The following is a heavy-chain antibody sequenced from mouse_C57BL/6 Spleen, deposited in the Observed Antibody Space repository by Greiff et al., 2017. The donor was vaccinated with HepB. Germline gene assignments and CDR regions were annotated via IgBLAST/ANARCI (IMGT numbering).Heavy chain of an antibody. D-gene: IGHD4-1*01. CDR3: ARSGTRYFDD. CDR1: GYAFSSSW. V-gene: IGHV1-82*01. CDR2: IYPGDGDT. J-gene: IGHJ2*01. Sequence: QVQLKQSGPELVKPGASVKISCKASGYAFSSSWMNWVKQRPGKGLEWIGRIYPGDGDTNYNGKFTGKATLTADKSSSTAYMQLSSLTSEDSAVYFCARSGTRYFDDWGQGTTLTVSS.